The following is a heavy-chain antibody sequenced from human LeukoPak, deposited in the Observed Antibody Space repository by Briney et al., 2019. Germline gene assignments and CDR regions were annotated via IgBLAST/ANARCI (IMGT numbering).Heavy chain of an antibody. CDR3: ARNNSNGFDF. CDR2: IFQSVST. Sequence: ASETLSLTCTVSGYSISGGYYWSWIRQPPGKGLEWIGTIFQSVSTYYNPSLKSRVTTSVDTSKNQFSLKLSSVTAADTAVYYCARNNSNGFDFWSQGTLVTVSS. J-gene: IGHJ4*02. V-gene: IGHV4-38-2*02. D-gene: IGHD6-19*01. CDR1: GYSISGGYY.